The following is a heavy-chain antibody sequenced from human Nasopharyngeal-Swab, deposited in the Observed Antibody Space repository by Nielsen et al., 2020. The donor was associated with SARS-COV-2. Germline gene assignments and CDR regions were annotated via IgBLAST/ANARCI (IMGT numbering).Heavy chain of an antibody. V-gene: IGHV1-3*01. CDR3: ARAGMGGGFDY. J-gene: IGHJ4*02. D-gene: IGHD3-10*01. Sequence: WVRQAPGQRLEWMGWINAGNGNTKYSQKFQGRVTITRDTSASTAYMELSSLRSEDTAVYYCARAGMGGGFDYWGQGTLVTVSS. CDR2: INAGNGNT.